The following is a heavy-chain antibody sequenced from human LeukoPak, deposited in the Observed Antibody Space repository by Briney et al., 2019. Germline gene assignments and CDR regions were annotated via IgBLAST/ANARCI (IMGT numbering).Heavy chain of an antibody. J-gene: IGHJ4*02. V-gene: IGHV3-21*01. D-gene: IGHD3-22*01. CDR1: GFTFSSYS. CDR2: ISSSSSYI. Sequence: GGSLRPSCAASGFTFSSYSMNWVRQAPGKGLEWVSSISSSSSYIYYADSVKGRFTISRDNAKNSLYLQMNSLRAEDTAVYYCARDSSSGYYCDYWGQGTLVTVSS. CDR3: ARDSSSGYYCDY.